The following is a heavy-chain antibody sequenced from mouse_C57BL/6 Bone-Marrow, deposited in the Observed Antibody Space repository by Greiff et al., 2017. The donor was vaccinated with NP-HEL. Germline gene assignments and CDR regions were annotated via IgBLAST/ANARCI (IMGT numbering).Heavy chain of an antibody. CDR2: ISNGGGST. D-gene: IGHD2-1*01. CDR3: ARHGLLNYAMDY. V-gene: IGHV5-12*01. CDR1: GFTFSDYY. Sequence: EVHLVESGGGLVQPGGSLKLSCAASGFTFSDYYMYWVRQTPEKRLEWVAYISNGGGSTYYPDTVKGRFTISRDNAKNTLYLQISRLKSEDTAMYYCARHGLLNYAMDYWGQGTSVTVSS. J-gene: IGHJ4*01.